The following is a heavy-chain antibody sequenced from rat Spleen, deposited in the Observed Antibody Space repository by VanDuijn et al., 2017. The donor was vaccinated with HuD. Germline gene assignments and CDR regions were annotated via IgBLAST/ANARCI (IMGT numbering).Heavy chain of an antibody. V-gene: IGHV5-27*01. Sequence: EVQLVESAGGLVQPGRSLKLSCAASGFIFSNFDLALVRQAPTKGLEWVASITNTGGSTYYPDSVKGRFTISRDNAKSTLYLQMNSLRSEDTATYYCTTRPYYSSLNWFPYWGQGTLVTVSS. J-gene: IGHJ3*01. D-gene: IGHD1-2*01. CDR1: GFIFSNFD. CDR2: ITNTGGST. CDR3: TTRPYYSSLNWFPY.